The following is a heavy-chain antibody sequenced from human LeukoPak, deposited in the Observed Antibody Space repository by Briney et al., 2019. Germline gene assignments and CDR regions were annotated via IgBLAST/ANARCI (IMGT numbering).Heavy chain of an antibody. CDR1: GYTFTSYG. CDR3: ARGPRTTVAMRFDP. D-gene: IGHD4-23*01. Sequence: ASVKVSCKASGYTFTSYGINWVRQAPGQGLEWMGCISAYNGNTNYAQKLQGRVTMTTDTSTSTAYMELSRLRSDDTAVYYCARGPRTTVAMRFDPWGQGTLVTVSS. CDR2: ISAYNGNT. V-gene: IGHV1-18*01. J-gene: IGHJ5*02.